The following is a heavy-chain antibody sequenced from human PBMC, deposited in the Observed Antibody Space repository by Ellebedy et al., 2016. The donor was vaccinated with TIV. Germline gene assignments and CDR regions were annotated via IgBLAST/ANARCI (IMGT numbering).Heavy chain of an antibody. CDR3: TRGRGATFYFDY. Sequence: PGGSLRLSCTTSGFTFGDYAMSWVRQAPGKGLEWVSFIRSKPYGVTTEYAASVKDRFTVSRDDSKSVAYLQMYSLKAEDTGVYYCTRGRGATFYFDYWGQGTLVTVSS. CDR2: IRSKPYGVTT. D-gene: IGHD1-26*01. J-gene: IGHJ4*02. CDR1: GFTFGDYA. V-gene: IGHV3-49*04.